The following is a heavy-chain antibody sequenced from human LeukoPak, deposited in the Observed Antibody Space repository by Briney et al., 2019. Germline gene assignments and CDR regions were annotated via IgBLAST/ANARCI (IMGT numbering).Heavy chain of an antibody. CDR1: GGSIARRGYY. J-gene: IGHJ5*01. D-gene: IGHD2-2*01. CDR3: ARVESIVVPLADPWFDS. Sequence: TLSLTCTVSGGSIARRGYYWSWIRQHPGKGLEWIGYIYYSGLTYYNPSLKSRVTLSVDTSKNHFSLNLSSVTAADTALYYCARVESIVVPLADPWFDSWGQGMLVTVSS. V-gene: IGHV4-31*03. CDR2: IYYSGLT.